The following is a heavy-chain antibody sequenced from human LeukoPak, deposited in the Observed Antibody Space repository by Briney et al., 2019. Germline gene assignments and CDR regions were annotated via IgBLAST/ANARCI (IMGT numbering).Heavy chain of an antibody. D-gene: IGHD3-3*01. CDR2: MNPNNGGT. CDR1: GYTFTIYD. J-gene: IGHJ6*02. CDR3: ARGAIFGVTPRGYGMDV. Sequence: ASVKVSCKASGYTFTIYDINWMRQAPGQGLEWVGWMNPNNGGTVYAQKFQGRVTMTRDTSTGTLYMELNSLRSEDTAVYYCARGAIFGVTPRGYGMDVWGQGTTVTVSS. V-gene: IGHV1-8*01.